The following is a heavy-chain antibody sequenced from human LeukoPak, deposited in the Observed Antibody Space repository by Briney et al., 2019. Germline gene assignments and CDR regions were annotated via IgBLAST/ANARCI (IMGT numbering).Heavy chain of an antibody. V-gene: IGHV3-48*01. J-gene: IGHJ4*02. CDR2: ISSGSSTI. D-gene: IGHD6-19*01. Sequence: PGGSLRLSCAASGFTFSSYSMNWIRQAPGKGLEWFSYISSGSSTIYYADSVKGRFTISRDNAKNSLYLQMNSLRAEDTAVYYCAAYSSGRSTFFDYWGQGTLVTVSS. CDR3: AAYSSGRSTFFDY. CDR1: GFTFSSYS.